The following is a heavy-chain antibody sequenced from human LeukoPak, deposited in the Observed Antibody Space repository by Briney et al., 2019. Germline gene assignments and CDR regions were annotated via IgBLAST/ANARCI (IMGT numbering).Heavy chain of an antibody. CDR3: ARVVDTATTYYFDY. D-gene: IGHD5-18*01. CDR1: GYTFTAYY. J-gene: IGHJ4*02. V-gene: IGHV1-69*13. Sequence: SVKVSCKASGYTFTAYYIHWVRQAPGQGLEWMGGIIPIFGTANYAQKFQGRVTITADESTSTAYMELSSLRSEDTAVYYCARVVDTATTYYFDYWGQGTLVTVSS. CDR2: IIPIFGTA.